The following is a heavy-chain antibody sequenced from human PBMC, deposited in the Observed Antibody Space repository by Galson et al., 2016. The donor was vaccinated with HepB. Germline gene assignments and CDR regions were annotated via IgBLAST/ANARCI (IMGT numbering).Heavy chain of an antibody. CDR3: ARGVGAQWLVRGDYFDY. CDR2: ISSSSSYI. Sequence: SLRLSCAASGFTFSSYSMNWVRQAPGKGLEWVSSISSSSSYIYYADSVKGRFTISRDNAKNSLYRQMNSLRAEDTAVFYCARGVGAQWLVRGDYFDYWGRGTLVTVSS. D-gene: IGHD6-19*01. V-gene: IGHV3-21*01. J-gene: IGHJ4*02. CDR1: GFTFSSYS.